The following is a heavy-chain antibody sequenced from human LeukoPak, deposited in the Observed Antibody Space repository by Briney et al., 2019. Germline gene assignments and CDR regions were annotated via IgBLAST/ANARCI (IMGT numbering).Heavy chain of an antibody. CDR3: ARAQKYSSSYFDY. J-gene: IGHJ4*02. D-gene: IGHD6-6*01. CDR2: IIPIIGTT. CDR1: GGTFRSYA. V-gene: IGHV1-69*01. Sequence: ASVKVSCKASGGTFRSYAISWVRQAPGQGLEWVGGIIPIIGTTNYAQKFQGRVTITADGSTSAAYMELSSLRSEDTAVYYCARAQKYSSSYFDYWGQGSLVTVSS.